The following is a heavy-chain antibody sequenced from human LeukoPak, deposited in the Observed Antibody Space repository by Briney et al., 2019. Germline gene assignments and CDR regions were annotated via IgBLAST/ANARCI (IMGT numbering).Heavy chain of an antibody. Sequence: GASVKVSCKASGYTFTSYGISWVRQAPGQGLEWMGWSSAYNGNTNYAQKLQGRVTMTTDTSTSTAYMELRTLRSDDTAVYYCAIPPPPYYYDSSGYRLRAFDIWGQGTMVTVSS. CDR2: SSAYNGNT. CDR1: GYTFTSYG. CDR3: AIPPPPYYYDSSGYRLRAFDI. J-gene: IGHJ3*02. V-gene: IGHV1-18*01. D-gene: IGHD3-22*01.